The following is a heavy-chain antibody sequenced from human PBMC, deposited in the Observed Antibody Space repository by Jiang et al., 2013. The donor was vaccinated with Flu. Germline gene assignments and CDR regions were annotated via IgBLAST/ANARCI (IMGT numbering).Heavy chain of an antibody. J-gene: IGHJ4*02. Sequence: KPTQTLTLTCTFSGFSLSTSGVGVGWIRQPPGKALEWLALIYWDDDKRYSPSLKTRLTITKDTSKNQVVLTMTNMDPVDTATYYCARRPRVAVTGTLNFDYWGQGTLVTVSS. CDR1: GFSLSTSGVG. V-gene: IGHV2-5*02. CDR3: ARRPRVAVTGTLNFDY. D-gene: IGHD6-19*01. CDR2: IYWDDDK.